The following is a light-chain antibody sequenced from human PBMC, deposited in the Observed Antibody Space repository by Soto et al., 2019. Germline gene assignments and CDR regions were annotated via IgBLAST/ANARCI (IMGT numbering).Light chain of an antibody. CDR1: ESINSN. CDR2: GAS. CDR3: QQYKRWPPVT. V-gene: IGKV3-15*01. J-gene: IGKJ2*01. Sequence: EIVMTQSPATVSVSPGERATLSCRASESINSNLAWYQQKPGQAPRLLIYGASTRATGIPARFSGSGSGTEFTLTINSLQSEDFAVYYCQQYKRWPPVTFGQGTKVEIK.